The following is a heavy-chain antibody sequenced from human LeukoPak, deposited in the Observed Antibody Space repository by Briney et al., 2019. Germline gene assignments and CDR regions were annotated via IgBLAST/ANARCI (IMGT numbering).Heavy chain of an antibody. CDR2: ISYDGSNK. Sequence: GRSLRLSCAASGFTFSSYAMRWVRQAPGKGLEWVAVISYDGSNKYYADSVKGRFTISRDNSKNTLYLQMNSLRAEDTAVYYCAREGWPQFSAVAASYVGAFDIWGQGTTVTVSS. CDR3: AREGWPQFSAVAASYVGAFDI. J-gene: IGHJ3*02. V-gene: IGHV3-30-3*01. D-gene: IGHD6-19*01. CDR1: GFTFSSYA.